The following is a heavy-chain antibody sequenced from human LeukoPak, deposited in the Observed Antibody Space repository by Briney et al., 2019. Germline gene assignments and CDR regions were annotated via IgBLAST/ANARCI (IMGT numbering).Heavy chain of an antibody. D-gene: IGHD2-15*01. J-gene: IGHJ4*02. CDR3: ARMVVRGVYFDY. V-gene: IGHV4-59*11. Sequence: PSETLSLTCTVSGGSISSHYWSWIRQPPGKGLEWIGYIYYSGSTNYNPSLKSRVTISVDTSKNQFSLKLSSVTAADTAVYYCARMVVRGVYFDYWGQGTLVTASS. CDR1: GGSISSHY. CDR2: IYYSGST.